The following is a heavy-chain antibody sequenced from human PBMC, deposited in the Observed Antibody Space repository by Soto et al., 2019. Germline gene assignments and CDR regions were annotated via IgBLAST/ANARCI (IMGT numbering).Heavy chain of an antibody. Sequence: PSETLSLTCTVSGGSLSNYYWSWIRQHPGKGLEWIGYIYYSGSTYYNPSLKSRVTISVDTSKNQFSLELSSVTAADTAVYYCARYYFDFGGYSNWFDPWGRGTLVTVSS. CDR2: IYYSGST. V-gene: IGHV4-59*06. D-gene: IGHD3-22*01. CDR3: ARYYFDFGGYSNWFDP. J-gene: IGHJ5*02. CDR1: GGSLSNYY.